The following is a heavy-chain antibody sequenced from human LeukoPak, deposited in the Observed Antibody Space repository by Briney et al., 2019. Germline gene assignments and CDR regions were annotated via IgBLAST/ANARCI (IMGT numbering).Heavy chain of an antibody. D-gene: IGHD2-21*01. CDR1: GFTVSNNY. CDR3: ARAMWQFARDAFDI. Sequence: PGGSLRLSCIASGFTVSNNYMSWVRQAPGKGLEWVSVIYSGGSTSYADSVKGRSTISRDNAKNSLFLQMNSLRDEDTAVYYCARAMWQFARDAFDIWGQGTMVTVSS. CDR2: IYSGGST. V-gene: IGHV3-66*01. J-gene: IGHJ3*02.